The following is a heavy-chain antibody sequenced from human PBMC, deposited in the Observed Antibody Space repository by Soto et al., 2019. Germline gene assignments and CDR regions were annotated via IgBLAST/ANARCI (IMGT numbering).Heavy chain of an antibody. Sequence: PSETLSLTCTVSGGSISSYYWSWIRQPPGKGLEWIGYIYYSGSTNYNPSLKSRVTISVDTSKNQFSLKLSSVTAADTAVYYCARGGDILTGYYELFDYWGQRTLVTVSS. D-gene: IGHD3-9*01. V-gene: IGHV4-59*01. J-gene: IGHJ4*02. CDR3: ARGGDILTGYYELFDY. CDR2: IYYSGST. CDR1: GGSISSYY.